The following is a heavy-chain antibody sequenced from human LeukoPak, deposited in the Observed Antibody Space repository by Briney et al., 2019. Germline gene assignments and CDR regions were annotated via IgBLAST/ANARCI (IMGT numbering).Heavy chain of an antibody. CDR3: ARDSNFWSGYDY. CDR2: IKQDGSVK. Sequence: PGGSLRLSCAASGFTFSIYWMSWVRQAPGTGLEWVANIKQDGSVKYYVDSVKGRFTISRDNAKDSLYLQMNSLRAEDAAVYYCARDSNFWSGYDYWGQGTLVTVSS. V-gene: IGHV3-7*01. J-gene: IGHJ4*02. CDR1: GFTFSIYW. D-gene: IGHD3-3*01.